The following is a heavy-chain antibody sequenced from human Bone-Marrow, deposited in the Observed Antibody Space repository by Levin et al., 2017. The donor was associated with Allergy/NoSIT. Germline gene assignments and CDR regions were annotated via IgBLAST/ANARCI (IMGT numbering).Heavy chain of an antibody. D-gene: IGHD2-15*01. CDR1: GYSFISYW. J-gene: IGHJ6*02. CDR2: VYPADSDA. Sequence: ASVKVSCQGSGYSFISYWIAWVRQMPGKGLEWMGSVYPADSDATYNPSFLGQVSLSVDKSLKTAYLQWSRLKPSDTAMYYCAKIDSHSGYGMNVWGQGTTVTVSS. V-gene: IGHV5-51*01. CDR3: AKIDSHSGYGMNV.